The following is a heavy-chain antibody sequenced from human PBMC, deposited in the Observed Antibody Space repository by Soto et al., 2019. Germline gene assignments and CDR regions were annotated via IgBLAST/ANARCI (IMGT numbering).Heavy chain of an antibody. CDR2: MNPNSGNT. V-gene: IGHV1-8*01. J-gene: IGHJ6*02. CDR3: ARESVRGMDV. CDR1: GYTFTSYD. Sequence: QVKLVQSGAEVKKPGASVKVSCKASGYTFTSYDINWVRQATGQGLEWLGWMNPNSGNTGYAQKFEGRFTMTRNTSLSTAYMELGSRRSAETAVYYCARESVRGMDVWGQGDTDTVSS.